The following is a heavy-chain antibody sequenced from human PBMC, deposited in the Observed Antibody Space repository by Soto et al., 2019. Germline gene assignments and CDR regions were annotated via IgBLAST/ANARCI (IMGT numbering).Heavy chain of an antibody. D-gene: IGHD3-3*01. CDR3: ARGGGVGVAGSAAFDM. J-gene: IGHJ3*02. V-gene: IGHV1-2*02. CDR2: INPATGAA. Sequence: QLHLVQSGAVVKKPGASVTVSCSASGYPVTAYYMHWVRQAPGRGLEWMGGINPATGAAKYTQTFQGRVTMTRDTAPSTGFMELGGPASEDPAVFYCARGGGVGVAGSAAFDMWGQGTLVTVSS. CDR1: GYPVTAYY.